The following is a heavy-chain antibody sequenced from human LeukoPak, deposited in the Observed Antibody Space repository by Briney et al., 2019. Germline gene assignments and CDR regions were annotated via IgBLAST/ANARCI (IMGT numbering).Heavy chain of an antibody. D-gene: IGHD3-9*01. J-gene: IGHJ4*02. CDR2: IIPIFGTA. CDR1: GGTFSSYA. CDR3: ARASVSVLRYFDWLSQGYYFDY. V-gene: IGHV1-69*13. Sequence: SVKVSCKASGGTFSSYAISWVRQAPGQGLEWMGGIIPIFGTANYAQKFQGGVTITADESTSTAYMELSSLRSEDTAVYYCARASVSVLRYFDWLSQGYYFDYWGQGTLVTVSS.